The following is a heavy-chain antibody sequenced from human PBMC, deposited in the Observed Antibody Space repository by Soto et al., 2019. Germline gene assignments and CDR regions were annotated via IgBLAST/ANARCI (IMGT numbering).Heavy chain of an antibody. CDR3: ARDIKQLGWMGGYYFDY. V-gene: IGHV1-3*01. J-gene: IGHJ4*02. Sequence: QVQLVQSGAEVKKPGASVKVSCKASGYTFTSYAMHWVRQAPGQRLEWMGWINAGNGNTKYSQKFQGRVTITRDTSASTAYMELSSLRSEDTAVYYCARDIKQLGWMGGYYFDYWGQGTLVTVSS. CDR2: INAGNGNT. D-gene: IGHD6-6*01. CDR1: GYTFTSYA.